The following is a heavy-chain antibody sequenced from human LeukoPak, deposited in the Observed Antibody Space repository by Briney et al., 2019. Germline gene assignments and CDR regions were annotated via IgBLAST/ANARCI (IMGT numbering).Heavy chain of an antibody. V-gene: IGHV3-23*01. D-gene: IGHD4-17*01. Sequence: GGSLRLSCAVSGFTFSNYAMTWVRQAPGKGLQWVSAISGDAIYTYYLDSVKGRFTTSRDNSKNTLFLQMNSLRADDTAVYYCAKNYGTSRPFYDYWGQGIVVTVAS. J-gene: IGHJ4*02. CDR1: GFTFSNYA. CDR3: AKNYGTSRPFYDY. CDR2: ISGDAIYT.